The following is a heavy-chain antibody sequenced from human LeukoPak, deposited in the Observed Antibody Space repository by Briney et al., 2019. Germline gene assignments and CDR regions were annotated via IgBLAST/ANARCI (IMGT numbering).Heavy chain of an antibody. CDR1: GGSFSGYY. CDR3: ARDNGGNSYYYYGMDV. V-gene: IGHV4-34*01. CDR2: INHSGST. J-gene: IGHJ6*02. D-gene: IGHD4-23*01. Sequence: SETLSLTCAVYGGSFSGYYWSWFRQPPGKGLEWIGEINHSGSTNYNPSLKSRVTISVDTSKNQFSLKLSSVTAADTAVYYCARDNGGNSYYYYGMDVWGQGTTVTVSS.